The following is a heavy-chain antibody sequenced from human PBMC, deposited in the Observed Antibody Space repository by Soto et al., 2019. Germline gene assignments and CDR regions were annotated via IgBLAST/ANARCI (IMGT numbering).Heavy chain of an antibody. J-gene: IGHJ4*02. Sequence: EVQLGESGGGLVQPGGSLRLSCAASGFTFSSYWMHWVRQAPGKGLVWVSRINSDGSSTSYADSVKGRFTISRDNAKNTLYLQMNSLRAEDTAVYYCVRTSLVVAAATREDYWGKGTLVTVSS. D-gene: IGHD2-15*01. V-gene: IGHV3-74*01. CDR1: GFTFSSYW. CDR3: VRTSLVVAAATREDY. CDR2: INSDGSST.